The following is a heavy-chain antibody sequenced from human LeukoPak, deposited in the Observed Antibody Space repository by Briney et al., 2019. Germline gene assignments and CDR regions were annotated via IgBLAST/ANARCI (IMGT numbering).Heavy chain of an antibody. V-gene: IGHV1-2*02. Sequence: ASVKVSCKASGYTFTGYYMHWVRQAPGQGLEWMGWINPNSGGTNYAQKFQGRVTMTRDTSISTAYMELSRLRSDDTAVYYCARDLPYCGGDCYDFDYWGQGTLVTVSS. CDR1: GYTFTGYY. CDR3: ARDLPYCGGDCYDFDY. J-gene: IGHJ4*02. D-gene: IGHD2-21*02. CDR2: INPNSGGT.